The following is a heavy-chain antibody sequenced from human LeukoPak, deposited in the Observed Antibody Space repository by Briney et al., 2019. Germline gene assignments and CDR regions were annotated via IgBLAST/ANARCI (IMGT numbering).Heavy chain of an antibody. D-gene: IGHD3-10*01. CDR2: IDPSDSYT. Sequence: GESLKISCRGSGYSFTSYWIRWVRQMPGKGLEWMGRIDPSDSYTNYSPSFQGHVTISADKSISTAYLQWSSLKASDTAMYYCARRRYYGSGSYYNWGQGTLVTVSS. CDR1: GYSFTSYW. J-gene: IGHJ4*02. V-gene: IGHV5-10-1*01. CDR3: ARRRYYGSGSYYN.